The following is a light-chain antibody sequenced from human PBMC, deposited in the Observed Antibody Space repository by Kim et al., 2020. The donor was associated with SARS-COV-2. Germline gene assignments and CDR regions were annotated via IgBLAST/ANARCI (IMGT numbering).Light chain of an antibody. CDR1: QSVSSN. V-gene: IGKV3-15*01. J-gene: IGKJ2*01. Sequence: EIVMTQSPATLSVSPGERATLSCRASQSVSSNLAWYQQKPGQAPRLLIYGASTRATDIPARFSGSGSGTEFTLIINSLQSEDFAVYYCQQYSHWPPYTFGQGTKVDIK. CDR3: QQYSHWPPYT. CDR2: GAS.